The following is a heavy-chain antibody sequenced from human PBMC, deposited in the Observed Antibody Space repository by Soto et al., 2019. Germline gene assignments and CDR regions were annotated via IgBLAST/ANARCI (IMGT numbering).Heavy chain of an antibody. D-gene: IGHD6-6*01. J-gene: IGHJ4*02. Sequence: QVQLQESGPGLVKPSQTLSLTCTVSGGSISSGGYYWSWIRQHPGKGLEWIGYIYYSGSTYYNPSLKSRVTISVDTSTHQFSLKLRSVTAADTARYYCARDRSSSSSVLDYWGQGTLVTVSS. V-gene: IGHV4-31*03. CDR3: ARDRSSSSSVLDY. CDR2: IYYSGST. CDR1: GGSISSGGYY.